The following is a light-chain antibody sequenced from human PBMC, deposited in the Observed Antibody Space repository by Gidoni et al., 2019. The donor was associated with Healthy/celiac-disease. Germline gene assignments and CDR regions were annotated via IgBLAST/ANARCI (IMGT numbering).Light chain of an antibody. V-gene: IGKV3-20*01. CDR1: QSVSSSY. CDR2: GAS. CDR3: QQYGSSPSIT. J-gene: IGKJ5*01. Sequence: EIVLTQSPGTLSLSPGERATLSCRASQSVSSSYLAWYQQKPGQAPRLLSYGASSRATGIPDRFSGSGSGTDFTLTISRLEPEDFAVYYCQQYGSSPSITFXQXTRLEIK.